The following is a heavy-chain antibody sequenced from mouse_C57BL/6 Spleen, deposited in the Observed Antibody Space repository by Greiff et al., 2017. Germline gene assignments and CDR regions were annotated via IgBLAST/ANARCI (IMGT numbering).Heavy chain of an antibody. J-gene: IGHJ2*01. CDR3: TRSTGTRY. CDR1: GYAFTNYL. CDR2: INPGSGGT. V-gene: IGHV1-54*01. Sequence: VKLQESGAELVRPGTSVKVSCKASGYAFTNYLIEWVKQRPGQGLEWIGVINPGSGGTAYNQKFKGKAILTADKSSSTAYMELRSLTSEDSAVYYCTRSTGTRYWGQGTTLTVSS. D-gene: IGHD4-1*02.